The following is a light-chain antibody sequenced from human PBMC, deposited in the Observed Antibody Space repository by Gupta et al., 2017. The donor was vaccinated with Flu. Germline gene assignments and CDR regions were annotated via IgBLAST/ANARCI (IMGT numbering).Light chain of an antibody. CDR2: AAS. V-gene: IGKV1-9*01. CDR1: QGISSY. Sequence: DIQLTQSPSFLSASVGDRVTITCRATQGISSYLAWYQQKPGKAPKLLIYAASTLQSGVPSRFSGSGYGTEFTLTISSLQPEDFATYYCQQLNGFPRYTFGQGTKLEIK. J-gene: IGKJ2*01. CDR3: QQLNGFPRYT.